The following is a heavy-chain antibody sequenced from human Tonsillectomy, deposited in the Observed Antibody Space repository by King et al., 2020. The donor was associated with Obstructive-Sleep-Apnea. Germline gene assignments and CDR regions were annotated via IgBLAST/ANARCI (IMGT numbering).Heavy chain of an antibody. CDR3: ARDPDGDYEVGHAFDI. D-gene: IGHD4-17*01. Sequence: VQLQESGPGLVKPSETLSLTCTVSGGSISSYYWSWIRQPPGKGLEWIGYIYYSGSTNYNPSLKSRVTISVDTSKNQFSLKLSSVTAADTAVYYCARDPDGDYEVGHAFDIWGQGTMVTVSS. J-gene: IGHJ3*02. V-gene: IGHV4-59*01. CDR1: GGSISSYY. CDR2: IYYSGST.